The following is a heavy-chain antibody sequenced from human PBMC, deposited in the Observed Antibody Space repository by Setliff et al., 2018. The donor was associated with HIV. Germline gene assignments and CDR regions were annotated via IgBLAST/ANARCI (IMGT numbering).Heavy chain of an antibody. CDR1: GGSSSTHA. J-gene: IGHJ5*02. V-gene: IGHV1-69*10. Sequence: SVKVSCKASGGSSSTHAMNWVRQAPGQGLEWMGQIISILGITNYAQKFQGRVTITTDESPSTAYMELSSLGSEDTAVYYCALPYCGGGNCWSSASLPPAGWFDPWGQGTLVTVSS. D-gene: IGHD2-15*01. CDR3: ALPYCGGGNCWSSASLPPAGWFDP. CDR2: IISILGIT.